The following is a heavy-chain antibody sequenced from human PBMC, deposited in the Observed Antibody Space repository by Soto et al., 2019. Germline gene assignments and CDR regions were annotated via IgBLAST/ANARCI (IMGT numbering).Heavy chain of an antibody. CDR1: GGSISSSSYY. CDR3: ARGHDYDGSPPFDY. Sequence: SETLSLTCTVSGGSISSSSYYWGWIRQPPGKGLEWIGSIYYSGSTYYNPSLKSRVTISVDTSKNQFSLKLSSVTAADTAVYYCARGHDYDGSPPFDYWGQGTLVTVSS. CDR2: IYYSGST. V-gene: IGHV4-39*01. J-gene: IGHJ4*02. D-gene: IGHD3-10*01.